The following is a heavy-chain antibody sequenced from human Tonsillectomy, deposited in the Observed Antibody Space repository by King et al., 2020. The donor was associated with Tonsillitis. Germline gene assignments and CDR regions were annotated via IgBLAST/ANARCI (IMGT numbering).Heavy chain of an antibody. Sequence: VQLVESGGGVVQPGRSLRLSCAASGFTFISYAMGWVRQAPGEGLEWGAVISFDGSNKYYADSVKGRLTISRDNSKNTPYLQMSSLRAGDTAVYYCARRDGALDYYYYGMDVWGQGTTVTVSS. CDR1: GFTFISYA. CDR2: ISFDGSNK. CDR3: ARRDGALDYYYYGMDV. D-gene: IGHD4-17*01. V-gene: IGHV3-30-3*01. J-gene: IGHJ6*02.